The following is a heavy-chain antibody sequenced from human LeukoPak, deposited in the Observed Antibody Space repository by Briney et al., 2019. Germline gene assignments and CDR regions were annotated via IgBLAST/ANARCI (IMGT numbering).Heavy chain of an antibody. Sequence: GGSLRLSCAASGFTFSNYSMSWVRQAPGKGLEWVSTISGTGGTTYYADSVKGRFTISRDNSKNTLFLQFNSLRADDTAVYYCAKGRGTTVTAAANYWGQGTLITVSS. J-gene: IGHJ4*02. V-gene: IGHV3-23*01. D-gene: IGHD4-17*01. CDR1: GFTFSNYS. CDR2: ISGTGGTT. CDR3: AKGRGTTVTAAANY.